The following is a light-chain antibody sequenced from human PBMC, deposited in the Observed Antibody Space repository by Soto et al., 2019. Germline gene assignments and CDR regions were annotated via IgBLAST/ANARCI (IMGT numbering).Light chain of an antibody. CDR2: GAS. Sequence: EIVMTQSPATLSVSPGERATLSCRASQSVSSNLAWYQHKPGQAPRLLIYGASIRATGVPATFSGSGSGTDYTLTISSQQPEDFATYYCLQDYNYPRTFGQGTKVDIK. CDR3: LQDYNYPRT. CDR1: QSVSSN. J-gene: IGKJ1*01. V-gene: IGKV3-15*01.